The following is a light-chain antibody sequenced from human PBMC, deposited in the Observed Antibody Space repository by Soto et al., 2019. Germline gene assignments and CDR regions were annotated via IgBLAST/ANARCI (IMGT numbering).Light chain of an antibody. CDR1: QSVSSY. Sequence: EIVVTQSPATRSFGPWGRATLSCRASQSVSSYLAWYQQKPGQAPRLLIYDASNRATGIPARFSGSGSGTDFTLTISSLEPEDFAVYYCQQRSHWPPITFGQGTRLEI. CDR3: QQRSHWPPIT. V-gene: IGKV3-11*01. CDR2: DAS. J-gene: IGKJ5*01.